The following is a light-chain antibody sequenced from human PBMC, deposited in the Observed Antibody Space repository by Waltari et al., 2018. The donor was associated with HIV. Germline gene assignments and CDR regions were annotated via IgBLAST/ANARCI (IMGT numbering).Light chain of an antibody. Sequence: QSVLTQPPSASGTPEQRVTISCSGSTSNIGRNTVSWFQQFPGTAPKVLIYGKNQRPSGIPDRLSGSKSGTSASRAISGLQSEDEADYYCASWDDSLNGPVFGGGTKLTVV. CDR1: TSNIGRNT. CDR3: ASWDDSLNGPV. CDR2: GKN. J-gene: IGLJ2*01. V-gene: IGLV1-44*01.